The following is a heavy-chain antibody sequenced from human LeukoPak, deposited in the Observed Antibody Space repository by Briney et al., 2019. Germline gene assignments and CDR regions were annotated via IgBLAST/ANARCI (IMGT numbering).Heavy chain of an antibody. D-gene: IGHD2-15*01. J-gene: IGHJ6*03. CDR3: ASLLGYCSGNRCPSSANYYYYLDV. CDR2: IYYSGST. CDR1: GYSIKSGYY. V-gene: IGHV4-38-2*02. Sequence: SETLSLTCTVSGYSIKSGYYWGWIRQPPGKGLNWIGSIYYSGSTYYNPSLKSRVTMSIDTSKNQFSLKVNSVTAADTAVYYCASLLGYCSGNRCPSSANYYYYLDVWGKGTTVTVSS.